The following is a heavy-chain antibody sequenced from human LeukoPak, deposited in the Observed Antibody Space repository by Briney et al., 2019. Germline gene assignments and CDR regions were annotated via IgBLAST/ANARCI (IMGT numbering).Heavy chain of an antibody. CDR1: GGTFSNYA. Sequence: ASVKVSCKPSGGTFSNYAISWVRQAPGQGLEWVGGIIPILGTSISAAKFQGRLTVTTDEFTGTAYLELSTRRSEDTAVYYCATNLADATYRFDIWGQGTMVTVSS. J-gene: IGHJ3*02. CDR3: ATNLADATYRFDI. V-gene: IGHV1-69*05. CDR2: IIPILGTS. D-gene: IGHD3-3*02.